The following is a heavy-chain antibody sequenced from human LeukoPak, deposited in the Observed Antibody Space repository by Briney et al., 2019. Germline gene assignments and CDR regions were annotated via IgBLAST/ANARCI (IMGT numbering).Heavy chain of an antibody. J-gene: IGHJ4*02. V-gene: IGHV3-20*04. CDR3: ARGSGDY. Sequence: GGSLRLSCAASGFSFGDYDMSWVRQAPGKGLEWVSGINWNGAGTGYADSVKGRFTISRDNAKNSLYLQMTSLRAEDTAVYYCARGSGDYSGQGTLVTVSS. CDR2: INWNGAGT. CDR1: GFSFGDYD.